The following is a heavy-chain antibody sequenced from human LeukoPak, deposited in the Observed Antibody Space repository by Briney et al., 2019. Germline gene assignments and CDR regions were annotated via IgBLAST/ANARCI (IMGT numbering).Heavy chain of an antibody. CDR1: GFTFSSYG. D-gene: IGHD6-6*01. Sequence: GGSLRLSCAASGFTFSSYGMHWVRQAPGKGLEWVAFIRYDGSNKYYADSVKGRFTISRDSSKNTLYLQMNSLRAEDTAVYYCAKDAKYSSSSGGGYYYYMDVWGKGTRSPSP. J-gene: IGHJ6*03. CDR2: IRYDGSNK. CDR3: AKDAKYSSSSGGGYYYYMDV. V-gene: IGHV3-30*02.